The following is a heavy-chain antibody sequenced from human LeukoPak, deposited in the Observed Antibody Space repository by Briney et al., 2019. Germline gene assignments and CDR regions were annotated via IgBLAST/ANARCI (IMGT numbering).Heavy chain of an antibody. J-gene: IGHJ4*02. CDR1: GYSFTSYW. D-gene: IGHD2-15*01. V-gene: IGHV5-10-1*01. Sequence: GESLKISCKGSGYSFTSYWISWVRQMPGKGLEWMGRIDPSDSYTNYSPSFQGHVTISADKSISTAYLQWSSLKASDTAMYYCARGGLYCSGGSCYNDWDQGTLVTVSS. CDR2: IDPSDSYT. CDR3: ARGGLYCSGGSCYND.